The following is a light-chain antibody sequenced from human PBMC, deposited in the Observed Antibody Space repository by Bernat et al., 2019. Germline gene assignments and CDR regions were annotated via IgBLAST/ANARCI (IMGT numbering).Light chain of an antibody. J-gene: IGLJ1*01. V-gene: IGLV2-23*02. CDR3: CSYAASSTLDV. CDR1: SSDGGGYNL. Sequence: QSALTQPASVSGSPGQSITISCTGTSSDGGGYNLVSWYQQHPGKAPKLRIYEVSQRPSGVSTRFSGSKSGNTASLRISGLQAEDEADYYCCSYAASSTLDVFGTGTKVTVL. CDR2: EVS.